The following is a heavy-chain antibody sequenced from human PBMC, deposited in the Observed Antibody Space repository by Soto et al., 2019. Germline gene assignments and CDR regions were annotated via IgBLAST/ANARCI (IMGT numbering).Heavy chain of an antibody. Sequence: GGSLRLSCAASGFTFSNAWMSWVRQAPGKGLEWVGRIKSKTDGGTTDYAAPVKGRFTISRDDSKNTLYLQMNSLKTEDTAVYYCTTDQGPERDYGDDQILYYYYYMDVWGKGTTVTVSS. J-gene: IGHJ6*03. V-gene: IGHV3-15*01. CDR2: IKSKTDGGTT. D-gene: IGHD4-17*01. CDR1: GFTFSNAW. CDR3: TTDQGPERDYGDDQILYYYYYMDV.